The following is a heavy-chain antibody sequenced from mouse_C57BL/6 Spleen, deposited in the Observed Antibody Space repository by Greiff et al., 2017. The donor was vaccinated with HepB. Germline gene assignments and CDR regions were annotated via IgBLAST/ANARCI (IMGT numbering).Heavy chain of an antibody. CDR2: IYPRSGNT. J-gene: IGHJ1*03. D-gene: IGHD1-1*01. V-gene: IGHV1-81*01. CDR3: ARDYGSSYEGWYFDV. Sequence: QVQLQQSGAELARPGASVKLSCKASGYTFTSYGISWVKQRTGQGLEWIGEIYPRSGNTYYNEKFKGKATLTADKSSSTAYMELRSLTSEDSAVYFCARDYGSSYEGWYFDVWGTGTTVTVSS. CDR1: GYTFTSYG.